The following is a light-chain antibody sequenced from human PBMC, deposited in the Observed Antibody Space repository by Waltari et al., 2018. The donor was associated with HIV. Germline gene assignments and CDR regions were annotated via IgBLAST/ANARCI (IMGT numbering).Light chain of an antibody. J-gene: IGLJ3*02. Sequence: QSVLTQPPSVSGAPGQRVTISCSGSSSNLGAGYDIPWYQQLPGTAPRLLILGNTNRPSGVPDRFSGSKAGTSASLAITGLQAEDEADYDCQSYDSSLSGWVFGGGTKLTVV. CDR3: QSYDSSLSGWV. V-gene: IGLV1-40*01. CDR1: SSNLGAGYD. CDR2: GNT.